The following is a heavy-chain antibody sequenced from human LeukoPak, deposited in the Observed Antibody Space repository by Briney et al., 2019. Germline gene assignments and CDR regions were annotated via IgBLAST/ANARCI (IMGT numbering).Heavy chain of an antibody. CDR2: ISYDGSNK. V-gene: IGHV3-30-3*01. Sequence: PGRSLRLSCAASGFTFSSYAMHWVRQAPGKGLEWVAVISYDGSNKYYADSVKGRFTISRDNSKNTLYPQMNSLRAEDTAVYYCAREMGIVLMVYGFDYWGQGTLVTVSS. D-gene: IGHD2-8*01. CDR3: AREMGIVLMVYGFDY. CDR1: GFTFSSYA. J-gene: IGHJ4*02.